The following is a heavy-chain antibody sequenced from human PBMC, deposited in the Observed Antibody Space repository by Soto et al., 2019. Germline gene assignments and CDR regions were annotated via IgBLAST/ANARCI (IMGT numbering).Heavy chain of an antibody. CDR3: ARDVMPSSSSSAIGDY. CDR2: VSSSGSTI. V-gene: IGHV3-11*01. J-gene: IGHJ4*02. D-gene: IGHD6-6*01. Sequence: VQLVESGGGLVKPGGSLRLSCAASGFTFSDYYMSWIRQAPGKGLEWVSYVSSSGSTIYYADSVKGRFTISRDNAKNSLYLQMNSLRAEDTAVYYCARDVMPSSSSSAIGDYWGQGTLVTVSS. CDR1: GFTFSDYY.